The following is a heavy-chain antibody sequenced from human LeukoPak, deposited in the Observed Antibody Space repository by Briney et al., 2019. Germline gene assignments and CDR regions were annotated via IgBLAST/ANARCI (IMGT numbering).Heavy chain of an antibody. D-gene: IGHD3-22*01. CDR1: GFTFDDYA. Sequence: GGSLRLSCAASGFTFDDYAMHWVRQAPGKGLEWVSGISWNRGSIGYADSVKGRFTISRDNAKNSLYLQMNSLRAEDTALYYCAKAYSPYYYDSSGYSSPFDYWGQGTLVTVSS. V-gene: IGHV3-9*01. CDR2: ISWNRGSI. J-gene: IGHJ4*02. CDR3: AKAYSPYYYDSSGYSSPFDY.